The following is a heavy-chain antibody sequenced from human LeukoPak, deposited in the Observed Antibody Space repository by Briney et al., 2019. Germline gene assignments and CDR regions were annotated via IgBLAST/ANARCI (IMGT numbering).Heavy chain of an antibody. V-gene: IGHV1-18*01. Sequence: GASVKVSCKASGYTFTSYGISWVRQAPGQGLEWMGWISAYNGNTNYAQKLQGRVTMTTDTSTSTAYMELRSLRSDDTAVYYCAREEDYGGNSEAYWFDPWGQGTLVTVSS. CDR1: GYTFTSYG. D-gene: IGHD4-23*01. CDR3: AREEDYGGNSEAYWFDP. CDR2: ISAYNGNT. J-gene: IGHJ5*02.